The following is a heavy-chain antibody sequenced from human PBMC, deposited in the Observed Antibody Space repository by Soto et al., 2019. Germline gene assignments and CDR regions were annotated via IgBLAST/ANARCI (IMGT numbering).Heavy chain of an antibody. CDR1: GYTFTGYY. CDR2: INPNSGGT. D-gene: IGHD6-13*01. CDR3: ARESSSSWYKWFDP. V-gene: IGHV1-2*02. Sequence: VKVSCKASGYTFTGYYMHWVRQAPGQGLEWMGWINPNSGGTNYAQKFQGRVTMTRDTSISTAYMELSRLRSDDTAVYYCARESSSSWYKWFDPWGQGTLVTVSS. J-gene: IGHJ5*02.